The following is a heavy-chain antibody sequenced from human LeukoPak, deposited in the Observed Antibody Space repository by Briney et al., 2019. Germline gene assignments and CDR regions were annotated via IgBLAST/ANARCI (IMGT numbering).Heavy chain of an antibody. J-gene: IGHJ5*02. CDR1: GGPICGYY. Sequence: SETLSLTCSVSGGPICGYYWGWIRQPPGKGLEWVGHVYYRGSTNYNPPLRSRVTISLDTSKHQFSLKLTSVTAADTAIYYCARHAPDSSSKYNWFDPWGQGTLVTVSS. D-gene: IGHD6-13*01. CDR2: VYYRGST. V-gene: IGHV4-59*08. CDR3: ARHAPDSSSKYNWFDP.